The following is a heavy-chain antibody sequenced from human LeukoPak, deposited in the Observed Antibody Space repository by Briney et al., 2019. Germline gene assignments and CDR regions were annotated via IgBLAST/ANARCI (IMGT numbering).Heavy chain of an antibody. CDR1: GFTFSSAW. CDR3: ARDLIVATIEGGNYYYGMDV. D-gene: IGHD5-12*01. CDR2: IKQDGSEK. J-gene: IGHJ6*04. Sequence: GGSLRLSCAASGFTFSSAWMSWVRQAPGKRLEWVANIKQDGSEKYYVDSVKGRFTISRDNAKNSLYLQMNSLRAEDTAVYYCARDLIVATIEGGNYYYGMDVWGKGTTVTVSS. V-gene: IGHV3-7*03.